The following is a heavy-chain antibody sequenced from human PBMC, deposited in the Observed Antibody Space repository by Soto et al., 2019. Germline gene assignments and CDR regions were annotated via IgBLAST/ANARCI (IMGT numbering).Heavy chain of an antibody. CDR3: ATHPKKYYFDF. Sequence: GGSLRLSCAASGFTLSSYDMSWVRQAPGKGLEWVSYISSSGSSMSYADSVNGRFTISRDNAKNSLYLQMNNLKVEDTAVYSCATHPKKYYFDFWGQGTLVTVSS. V-gene: IGHV3-48*03. CDR2: ISSSGSSM. D-gene: IGHD6-6*01. CDR1: GFTLSSYD. J-gene: IGHJ4*02.